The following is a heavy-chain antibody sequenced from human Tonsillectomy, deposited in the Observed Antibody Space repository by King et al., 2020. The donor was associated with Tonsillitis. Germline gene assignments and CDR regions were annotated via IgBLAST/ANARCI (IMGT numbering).Heavy chain of an antibody. D-gene: IGHD1-1*01. CDR1: GFTFDDYA. Sequence: VQLVESGGGLVQPGMSLRLSCAVSGFTFDDYAMHWVRQAPGKGLEWVSAINWNIVNIGYSDSVNGRFTISRDNAQNSLYLEMRSLRPEDTALYYCAKDFWNDLDYDYGMDVWGQGTTVTVSS. V-gene: IGHV3-9*01. J-gene: IGHJ6*02. CDR3: AKDFWNDLDYDYGMDV. CDR2: INWNIVNI.